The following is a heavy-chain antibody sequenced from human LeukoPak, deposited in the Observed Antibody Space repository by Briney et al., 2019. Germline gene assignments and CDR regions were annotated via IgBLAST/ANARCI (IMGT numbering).Heavy chain of an antibody. V-gene: IGHV3-30-3*02. Sequence: GGSLRLSCAASGFTFNSYAMHWVRQAPGKGLEWVAVISSDGSNNYYADSVKGRFTISRDNSKNTLYLQMNSLRAEDTAVYYCAKSGSSSWFLDYWGQGALVTVSS. CDR3: AKSGSSSWFLDY. J-gene: IGHJ4*02. CDR1: GFTFNSYA. CDR2: ISSDGSNN. D-gene: IGHD6-13*01.